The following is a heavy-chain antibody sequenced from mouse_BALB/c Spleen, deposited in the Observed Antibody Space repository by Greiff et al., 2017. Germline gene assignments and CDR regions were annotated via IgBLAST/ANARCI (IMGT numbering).Heavy chain of an antibody. V-gene: IGHV3-2*02. Sequence: VQLKESGPGLVKPSQSLSLTCTVTGYSITSDYAWNWIRQFPGNKLEWMGYISYSGSTSYNPSLKSRISITRDTSKNQFFLQLNSVTTEDTATYYCASYYGNSFDYWGQGTTLTVSS. CDR1: GYSITSDYA. D-gene: IGHD2-1*01. J-gene: IGHJ2*01. CDR3: ASYYGNSFDY. CDR2: ISYSGST.